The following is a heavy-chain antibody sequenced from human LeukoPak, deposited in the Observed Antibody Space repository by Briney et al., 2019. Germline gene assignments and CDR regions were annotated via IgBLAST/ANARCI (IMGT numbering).Heavy chain of an antibody. Sequence: SETLSLTCIISGYSISSAYSWGWIRQSPGKGLEWIGSIYYSGSTYYNPSLKSRVTISVDTSKNQFSLKLSSMTAADTAVYYCGPLLSPHYDILTGYYPGDYWGQGTLVTVSS. D-gene: IGHD3-9*01. CDR1: GYSISSAYS. V-gene: IGHV4-38-2*02. CDR2: IYYSGST. J-gene: IGHJ4*02. CDR3: GPLLSPHYDILTGYYPGDY.